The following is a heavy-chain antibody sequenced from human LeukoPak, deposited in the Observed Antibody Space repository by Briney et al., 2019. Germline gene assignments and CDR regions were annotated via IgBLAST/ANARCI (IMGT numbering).Heavy chain of an antibody. Sequence: SETLSLTCAVYGGSFSGYYWSWIRQPPGKGLEWIGEINHSGSTNYNPSLKSRVTISVDTSKNQFSLKLSSVTAADTAVYYCASGFLWFGVSIPSTQPCGQGTLVTVSS. CDR2: INHSGST. V-gene: IGHV4-34*01. J-gene: IGHJ5*01. CDR1: GGSFSGYY. D-gene: IGHD3-10*01. CDR3: ASGFLWFGVSIPSTQP.